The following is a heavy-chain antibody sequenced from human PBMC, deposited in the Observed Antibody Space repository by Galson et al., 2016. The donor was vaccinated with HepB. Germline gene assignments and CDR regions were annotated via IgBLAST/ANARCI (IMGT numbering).Heavy chain of an antibody. Sequence: PALVTPTQTLTLTCTFSGFSLTTSGMCVNWIRQPPGKALEWLGVIDWEDEKYYSTSLKTRLTISKDTSKNQVVLTMTNMDPVDTATYYCARIVMLPRMFGAWFGQGIDYWGQGIPVTVSS. CDR2: IDWEDEK. D-gene: IGHD3-10*02. V-gene: IGHV2-70*13. CDR3: ARIVMLPRMFGAWFGQGIDY. J-gene: IGHJ4*02. CDR1: GFSLTTSGMC.